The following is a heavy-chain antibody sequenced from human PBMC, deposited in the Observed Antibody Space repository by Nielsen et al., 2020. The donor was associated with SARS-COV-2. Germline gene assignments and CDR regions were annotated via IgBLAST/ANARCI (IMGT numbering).Heavy chain of an antibody. Sequence: GGSLRLSCAASGLTFSSYAMSWVRQVPGKGLEWVANIKQDGSEKYYVDSVKGRFTISRDNAKNSLYLQMNSLRAEDTAVYYCARDLYYYGPLDYWGQGTLVTVSS. CDR2: IKQDGSEK. D-gene: IGHD3-10*01. J-gene: IGHJ4*02. V-gene: IGHV3-7*01. CDR3: ARDLYYYGPLDY. CDR1: GLTFSSYA.